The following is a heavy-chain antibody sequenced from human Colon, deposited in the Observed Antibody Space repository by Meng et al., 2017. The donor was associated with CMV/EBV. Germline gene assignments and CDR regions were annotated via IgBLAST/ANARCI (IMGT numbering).Heavy chain of an antibody. D-gene: IGHD2-2*01. J-gene: IGHJ4*01. CDR3: ARATKSSCWEVLDY. CDR2: SYYTGST. V-gene: IGHV4-34*01. Sequence: QGQLQQWGAGLLKPSETLSLSCAVYGESFSGYYWTWIRQPPGRGLEWIGESYYTGSTNYSPSLKSRVTISLDTSKNQFSLKLNSVTAADTAVYYCARATKSSCWEVLDYWGHGTLVTVSS. CDR1: GESFSGYY.